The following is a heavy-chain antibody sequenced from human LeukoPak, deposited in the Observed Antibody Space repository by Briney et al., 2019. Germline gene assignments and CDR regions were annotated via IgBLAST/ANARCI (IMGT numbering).Heavy chain of an antibody. CDR3: ARRDLGYSGYED. D-gene: IGHD5-12*01. CDR1: GFTFSDHY. Sequence: GGSLRLSCIASGFTFSDHYMEWVRQAPGKGLEWVSVIYSGGSTYYADSVKGRFTISRDNSKNTLYLQMNSLRAEDTAVYYCARRDLGYSGYEDWGQGTLVTVSS. CDR2: IYSGGST. J-gene: IGHJ4*02. V-gene: IGHV3-53*01.